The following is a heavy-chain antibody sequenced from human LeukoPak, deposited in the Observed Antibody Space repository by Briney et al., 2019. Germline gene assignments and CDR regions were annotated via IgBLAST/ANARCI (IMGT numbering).Heavy chain of an antibody. V-gene: IGHV3-30*18. Sequence: GGSLRLSCAASGFTFSSYGMHWVRQAPGKGLEWVAVISYDGSNKYYADSVKGRFTISRDNSKNTLYLQMNSLKIEDTAVYCCTKVIRGYSGSIDYWGQGTLVSVSS. CDR2: ISYDGSNK. D-gene: IGHD5-12*01. CDR3: TKVIRGYSGSIDY. J-gene: IGHJ4*02. CDR1: GFTFSSYG.